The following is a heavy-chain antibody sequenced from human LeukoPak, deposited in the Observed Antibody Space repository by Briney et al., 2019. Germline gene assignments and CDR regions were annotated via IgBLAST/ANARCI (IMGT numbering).Heavy chain of an antibody. CDR3: ARPDIVASEYFDY. Sequence: GGSLRLSCAASGFTFSSYWMSWARQAPGKGLEWVANIKQDGSEKYYVDSVKGRFTISRDDAKNSLYLQMNSLRAEDTAVYYCARPDIVASEYFDYWGQGTLVTVSS. CDR2: IKQDGSEK. D-gene: IGHD5-12*01. CDR1: GFTFSSYW. V-gene: IGHV3-7*01. J-gene: IGHJ4*02.